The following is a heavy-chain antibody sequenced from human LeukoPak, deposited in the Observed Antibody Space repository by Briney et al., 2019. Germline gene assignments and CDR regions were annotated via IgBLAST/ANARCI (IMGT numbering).Heavy chain of an antibody. CDR3: ARDLDCTVTNCYAGDDGFDI. CDR1: GFIFNIYS. D-gene: IGHD2-2*01. J-gene: IGHJ3*02. Sequence: SGGSLRLSCAASGFIFNIYSMNWVRQAPGKGXXXXXXXXXXXXXIFYADSVKGRFTISRDNAKNSLYLQMDSLGAEDTAVYYCARDLDCTVTNCYAGDDGFDIWGQGTMVTVSS. CDR2: XXXXXXXI. V-gene: IGHV3-21*01.